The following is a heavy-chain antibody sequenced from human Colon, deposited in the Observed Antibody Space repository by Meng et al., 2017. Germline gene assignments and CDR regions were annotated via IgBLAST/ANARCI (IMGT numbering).Heavy chain of an antibody. CDR1: RGSISSSNW. D-gene: IGHD3-9*01. V-gene: IGHV4-4*02. Sequence: QAQLQESGQGLGKPSGTLSSTCAVSRGSISSSNWWSWVRQPPGKGLEWIGEISQSGTTYYNPSLKSRVTITGDWSKNQFSLNLNSVTAADTALYYCVRQGMTSYSWGYWGQGTLVTVSS. CDR2: ISQSGTT. CDR3: VRQGMTSYSWGY. J-gene: IGHJ4*02.